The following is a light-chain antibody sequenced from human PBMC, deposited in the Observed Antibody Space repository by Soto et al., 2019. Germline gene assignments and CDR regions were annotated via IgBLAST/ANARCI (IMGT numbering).Light chain of an antibody. J-gene: IGLJ2*01. Sequence: QSALTQPASVSGSPGQSITISCPGTSGDVGTYNLVSWYQQHPGRAPKLIICEVNKRPSGVSNRLSGSKSGNTASLAISGLQADDEADYHCCSYAGRSNVVCGGGTKLTVL. V-gene: IGLV2-23*02. CDR1: SGDVGTYNL. CDR3: CSYAGRSNVV. CDR2: EVN.